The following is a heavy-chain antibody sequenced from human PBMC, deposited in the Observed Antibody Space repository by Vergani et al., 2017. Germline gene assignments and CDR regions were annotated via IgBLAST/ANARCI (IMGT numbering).Heavy chain of an antibody. CDR1: GGSMSGYYW. J-gene: IGHJ5*02. CDR2: IFSNDEK. CDR3: ARILSGSYYALNGWFDP. Sequence: QESGPGLVKPSETLSLTCSVSGGSMSGYYWSWIRQPPGKALEWLAHIFSNDEKSYSTSLKSRLTISKDTSKSQVVLTMTNMDPVDTATYYCARILSGSYYALNGWFDPWGQGTLVTVSS. V-gene: IGHV2-26*01. D-gene: IGHD1-26*01.